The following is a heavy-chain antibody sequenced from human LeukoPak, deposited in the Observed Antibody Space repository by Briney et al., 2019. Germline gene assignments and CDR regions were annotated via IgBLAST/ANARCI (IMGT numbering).Heavy chain of an antibody. CDR3: AREGQDIVVVPAPFDP. J-gene: IGHJ5*02. D-gene: IGHD2-2*01. V-gene: IGHV4-39*07. CDR1: GGSISSSSYY. CDR2: IYYSGST. Sequence: SETLSLTCTVSGGSISSSSYYWGWIRQPPGKGLEWIGSIYYSGSTYYNPSLKSRVTISVDTSKNQFSLKLSSVTAADTAVYYCAREGQDIVVVPAPFDPWGQGTLVTVSS.